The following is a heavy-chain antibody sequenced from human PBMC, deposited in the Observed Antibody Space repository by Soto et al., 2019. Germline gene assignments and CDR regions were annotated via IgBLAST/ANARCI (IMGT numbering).Heavy chain of an antibody. CDR3: ARDTETLGPRANDALDI. Sequence: QAQLVQSGAEMKKPGASVKVSCKATGYTFSAYTMNWVRQAPGQSLEWRGWINAGSGNTKYSQNLQGRVSITRDTSASTVYMELTGLTSEDTAVYYCARDTETLGPRANDALDIWGQGTMVTVSS. J-gene: IGHJ3*02. D-gene: IGHD3-3*02. CDR1: GYTFSAYT. V-gene: IGHV1-3*01. CDR2: INAGSGNT.